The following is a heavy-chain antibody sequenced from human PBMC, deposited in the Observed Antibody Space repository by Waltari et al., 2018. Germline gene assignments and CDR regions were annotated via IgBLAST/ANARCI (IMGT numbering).Heavy chain of an antibody. V-gene: IGHV5-51*01. Sequence: EVQLVQSGAEVKKPGESLKISCKGSGYSFTSYWIGWVRQMPGKGLEWMGIIYPGDSDTSYSPSFQGQVTISADKSISTAYLQWSSLKASDTAMYYCARRGLYSSSWYYFDYWGQGTLVTVSS. CDR3: ARRGLYSSSWYYFDY. D-gene: IGHD6-13*01. J-gene: IGHJ4*02. CDR2: IYPGDSDT. CDR1: GYSFTSYW.